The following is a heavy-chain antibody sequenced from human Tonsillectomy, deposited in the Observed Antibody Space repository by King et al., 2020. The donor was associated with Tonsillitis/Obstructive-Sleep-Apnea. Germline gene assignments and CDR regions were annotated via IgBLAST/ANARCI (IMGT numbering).Heavy chain of an antibody. CDR3: AKDQDYDFWSGYHRGGTYFDY. J-gene: IGHJ4*02. CDR2: ISGSGGST. Sequence: VQLVESGGGLVQPGGSLRLSCAASGFTFSSYAMSWVRQAPGKGLEWVSAISGSGGSTYYADSVKGRFTISRDNSKNTLYLQMNSLRAEDTAVYYCAKDQDYDFWSGYHRGGTYFDYWGQGTLVTVSS. V-gene: IGHV3-23*04. CDR1: GFTFSSYA. D-gene: IGHD3-3*01.